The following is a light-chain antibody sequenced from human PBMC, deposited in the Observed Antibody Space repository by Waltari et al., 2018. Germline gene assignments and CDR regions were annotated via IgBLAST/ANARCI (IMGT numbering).Light chain of an antibody. Sequence: QSTLTQPPSASGPPGQRVTIPCSVRSPHIGRNYVYWYQQFPGTAPKVLTYRNNQRPSGVPDRFSGARSGSSASLIIGGLRSEDEADYYCAAWDDSLSGWVFGGGTKVTVL. CDR1: SPHIGRNY. CDR2: RNN. CDR3: AAWDDSLSGWV. J-gene: IGLJ3*02. V-gene: IGLV1-47*01.